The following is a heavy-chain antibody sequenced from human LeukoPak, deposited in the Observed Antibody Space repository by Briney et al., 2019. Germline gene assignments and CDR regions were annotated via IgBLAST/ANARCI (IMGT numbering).Heavy chain of an antibody. Sequence: PGGSLRLSCAASGFTFNIHAMSWVRQAPGRGPEWVSSISASGGEIRYADSVKGRFTISRDISKNTLFLQMNSLRADDTAVYYCARGDSYYPSPDHWGQGTLVTVSS. CDR2: ISASGGEI. CDR1: GFTFNIHA. V-gene: IGHV3-23*01. J-gene: IGHJ4*02. CDR3: ARGDSYYPSPDH. D-gene: IGHD3-22*01.